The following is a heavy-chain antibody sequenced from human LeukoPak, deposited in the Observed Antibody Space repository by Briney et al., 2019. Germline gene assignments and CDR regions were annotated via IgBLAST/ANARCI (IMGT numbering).Heavy chain of an antibody. J-gene: IGHJ4*02. Sequence: GSLRLSCAASGFTFTNFAVHWVRPAPGKGLEWVAFISYDGSTKYYADSVKGRFTISRDNSKNTLYLQMNSLRTEDTAVYYCARRSRDGWYFDYWGQGTLVTVSS. CDR2: ISYDGSTK. CDR3: ARRSRDGWYFDY. CDR1: GFTFTNFA. D-gene: IGHD5-24*01. V-gene: IGHV3-30*04.